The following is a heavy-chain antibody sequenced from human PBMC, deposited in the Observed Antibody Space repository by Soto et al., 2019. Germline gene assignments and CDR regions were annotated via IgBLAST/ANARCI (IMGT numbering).Heavy chain of an antibody. Sequence: SETLSLTCAVSGGSISSGCYSWSWIRQPPGKGLEWIGYIYHSGSTYYNPSLKSRVTISVDRSKNQFSLKLSSVTAADTAVYYCARGLSYDILTGYYNWFDPWGQGTLVTVSS. CDR3: ARGLSYDILTGYYNWFDP. D-gene: IGHD3-9*01. CDR2: IYHSGST. V-gene: IGHV4-30-2*01. CDR1: GGSISSGCYS. J-gene: IGHJ5*02.